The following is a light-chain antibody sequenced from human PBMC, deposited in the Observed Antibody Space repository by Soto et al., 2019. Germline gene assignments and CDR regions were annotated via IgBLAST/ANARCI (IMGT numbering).Light chain of an antibody. CDR3: QQYGSSPPMIT. Sequence: ESVLTQSPGILSLSPGERATLSCRASQSVSSSYLAWYQQKPGQAPRLLIYGASSRATGIPDRFSGSGSGTDFTLTISRLEPEDFAVYYCQQYGSSPPMITFGPETNVDTK. CDR2: GAS. J-gene: IGKJ3*01. V-gene: IGKV3-20*01. CDR1: QSVSSSY.